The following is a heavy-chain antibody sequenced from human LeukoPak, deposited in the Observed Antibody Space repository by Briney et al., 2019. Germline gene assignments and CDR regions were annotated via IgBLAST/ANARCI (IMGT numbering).Heavy chain of an antibody. CDR1: GFTFINAW. D-gene: IGHD3-9*01. Sequence: PGGSLRLSCAASGFTFINAWMTWVRQAPGKGLAWVGRIKSKTDGGTTDYAAPVKGRFTISRDNSKNTLYLQMNSLRAEDTAVYYCAKTNILTNTNYYYYGMDVWGQGTTVTVSS. V-gene: IGHV3-15*01. CDR3: AKTNILTNTNYYYYGMDV. CDR2: IKSKTDGGTT. J-gene: IGHJ6*02.